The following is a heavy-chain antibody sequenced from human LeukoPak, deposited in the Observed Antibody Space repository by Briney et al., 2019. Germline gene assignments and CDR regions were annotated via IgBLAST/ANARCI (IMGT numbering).Heavy chain of an antibody. Sequence: ASVKVSCKASGGTFSSYAISWVRQAPGQGLEWMGRIIPILGIANYAQKFQGRVTITADKSTSTAYMELSSLRSEDTAVYYCARGGGYSRPYFDYWGQGTLVTVSP. J-gene: IGHJ4*02. CDR3: ARGGGYSRPYFDY. CDR2: IIPILGIA. CDR1: GGTFSSYA. V-gene: IGHV1-69*04. D-gene: IGHD3-22*01.